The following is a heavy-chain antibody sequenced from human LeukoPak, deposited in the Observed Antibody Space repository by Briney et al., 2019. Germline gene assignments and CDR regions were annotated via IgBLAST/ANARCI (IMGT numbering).Heavy chain of an antibody. CDR3: ARDHYRDVTVFAP. D-gene: IGHD3-16*02. Sequence: SQTLSLTCTVSGDSISTGGYYWSWVRQHPGKGLEGISYMYYSVITSYNPSLKNRVTMSAATSTNQIFLKLTSVTAADTAVYFCARDHYRDVTVFAPWGQGILVTVSS. CDR1: GDSISTGGYY. V-gene: IGHV4-31*03. CDR2: MYYSVIT. J-gene: IGHJ5*02.